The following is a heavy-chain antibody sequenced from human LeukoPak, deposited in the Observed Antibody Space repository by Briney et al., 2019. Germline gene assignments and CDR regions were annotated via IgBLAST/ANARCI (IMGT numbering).Heavy chain of an antibody. D-gene: IGHD1-1*01. J-gene: IGHJ4*02. CDR1: GFTFSSYA. CDR3: AKNIFRGATHGYFDY. CDR2: ISGSGGST. V-gene: IGHV3-23*01. Sequence: PGGSLRLSCAASGFTFSSYAMSWVRQAPGKGLEWVSAISGSGGSTYYADSVKGRFTISRDNSKNTLYLQMNSLRAEDTAVHYCAKNIFRGATHGYFDYWGQGTLVTVSS.